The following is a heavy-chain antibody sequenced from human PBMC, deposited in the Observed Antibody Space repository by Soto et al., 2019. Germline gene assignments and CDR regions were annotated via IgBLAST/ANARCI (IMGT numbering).Heavy chain of an antibody. CDR1: GFTFSNAW. CDR3: TTQYYDYVWGSYQKGYYFDY. J-gene: IGHJ4*02. D-gene: IGHD3-16*02. CDR2: IKSKTDGGTT. V-gene: IGHV3-15*07. Sequence: EVQLVESGGGLVKPGGSLRLSCAASGFTFSNAWMNWVRQAPGKGLEWGGRIKSKTDGGTTDYAAPVKGRFTISRDDSKNTLYLQMNSLKTEDTAVYYCTTQYYDYVWGSYQKGYYFDYWGQGTLVTVSS.